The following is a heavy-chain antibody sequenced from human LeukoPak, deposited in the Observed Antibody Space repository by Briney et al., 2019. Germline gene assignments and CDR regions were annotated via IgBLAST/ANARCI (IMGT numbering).Heavy chain of an antibody. V-gene: IGHV1-18*01. Sequence: ASVKVSCKASGYTFTSYGISWVRQAPGQGLEWMGWISAYSGNTNYAQKLQGRVTMTTDTSTSTAYMELRSLRPNDTAVYYCARGQAVAGTPYYFDYWGQGTLVTVSS. D-gene: IGHD6-19*01. J-gene: IGHJ4*02. CDR2: ISAYSGNT. CDR3: ARGQAVAGTPYYFDY. CDR1: GYTFTSYG.